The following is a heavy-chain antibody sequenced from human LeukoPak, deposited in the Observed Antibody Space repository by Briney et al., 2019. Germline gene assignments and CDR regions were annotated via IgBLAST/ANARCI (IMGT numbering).Heavy chain of an antibody. CDR3: ARDAGHSGYDLLDY. J-gene: IGHJ4*02. Sequence: GRSLRLSCAASGFTFSSYAMHWVRQAPGKGLEWVAVISYDGSNKYYADSVKGRFTISRDNSKNTLYLQMNSLRAEDTAVYYCARDAGHSGYDLLDYWGQGTLVTVSS. D-gene: IGHD5-12*01. CDR1: GFTFSSYA. V-gene: IGHV3-30*01. CDR2: ISYDGSNK.